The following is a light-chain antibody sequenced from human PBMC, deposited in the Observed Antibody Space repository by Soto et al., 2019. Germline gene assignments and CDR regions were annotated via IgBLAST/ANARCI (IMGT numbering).Light chain of an antibody. CDR1: SSDDGGYNY. Sequence: QSALTQPASVSGSPGQSITISCTGTSSDDGGYNYVSWYQQHPGKAPKLMIYEVSNRPSGVSNRFSGSKSGNTASLTFSERHNEDAADYFCSSYKRSSESYVFGFGTKVT. CDR2: EVS. CDR3: SSYKRSSESYV. V-gene: IGLV2-14*01. J-gene: IGLJ1*01.